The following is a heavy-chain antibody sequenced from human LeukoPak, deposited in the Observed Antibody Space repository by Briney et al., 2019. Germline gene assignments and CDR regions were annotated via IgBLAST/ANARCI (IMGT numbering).Heavy chain of an antibody. CDR2: INHSGST. CDR3: ARGPTKRYSGSLWLASNYYYGMDV. V-gene: IGHV4-34*01. Sequence: SETLSLTCAVYGGSFSGYYWSWIRQPPGKGLEWIGEINHSGSTNYNPSLKSRVTISVDTSKNQFSLSLSSVTAADTAVYYCARGPTKRYSGSLWLASNYYYGMDVWGPGTTVTVSS. CDR1: GGSFSGYY. J-gene: IGHJ6*02. D-gene: IGHD1-26*01.